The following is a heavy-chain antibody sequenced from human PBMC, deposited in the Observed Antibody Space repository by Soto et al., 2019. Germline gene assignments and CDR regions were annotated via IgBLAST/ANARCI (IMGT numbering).Heavy chain of an antibody. CDR1: GDSIKTHY. J-gene: IGHJ4*02. D-gene: IGHD2-2*03. V-gene: IGHV4-59*11. Sequence: PSETLSLTCNVTGDSIKTHYWSWIRQAPGKGLEWIGYIYYSGSTLYNPSLKRRVTISADTAKNQFSLRLTSLTAADTAVYYCASGWMAAFDKWGQGTLVTVSS. CDR3: ASGWMAAFDK. CDR2: IYYSGST.